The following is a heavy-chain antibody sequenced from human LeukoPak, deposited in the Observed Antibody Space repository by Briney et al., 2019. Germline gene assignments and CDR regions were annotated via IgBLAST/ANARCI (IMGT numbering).Heavy chain of an antibody. D-gene: IGHD3-10*01. CDR3: ARVDRNHFYMDV. CDR1: GGTIINYV. V-gene: IGHV1-69*05. J-gene: IGHJ6*03. Sequence: ASVTLSCNATGGTIINYVITWVRQAPGQGLEWMGGIMPLFNTPNYAEHLKGRVTITTDESTSTAYMQLSSLRSEDTAVYYCARVDRNHFYMDVWGKGTTVTDSS. CDR2: IMPLFNTP.